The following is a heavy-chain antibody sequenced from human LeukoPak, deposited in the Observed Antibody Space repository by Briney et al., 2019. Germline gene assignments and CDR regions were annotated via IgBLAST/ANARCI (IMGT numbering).Heavy chain of an antibody. Sequence: SETLSLTCTVSGGSISSYYWSWIRQPPGKGLEWIGYIYYSGSTYYNPSLKSRVTISVDTSKNQFSLKLSSVTAADTAVYYCARSEWELRDFDYWGQGTLVTVSS. D-gene: IGHD1-26*01. V-gene: IGHV4-30-4*01. CDR3: ARSEWELRDFDY. CDR2: IYYSGST. J-gene: IGHJ4*02. CDR1: GGSISSYY.